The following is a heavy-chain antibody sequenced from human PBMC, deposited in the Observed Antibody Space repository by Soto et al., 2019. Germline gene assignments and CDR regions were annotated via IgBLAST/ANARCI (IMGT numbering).Heavy chain of an antibody. CDR3: ASLESSGWHPFDY. J-gene: IGHJ4*02. CDR2: INDSAST. Sequence: LSLTRALSRVSISSSSNCWGCGRQRQGKGREWIRNINDSASTYYTPYLKSPITISVAKSKNPFSLKLSSVTAADTSVYYCASLESSGWHPFDYWGQGTLVTVSS. V-gene: IGHV4-39*01. D-gene: IGHD6-19*01. CDR1: RVSISSSSNC.